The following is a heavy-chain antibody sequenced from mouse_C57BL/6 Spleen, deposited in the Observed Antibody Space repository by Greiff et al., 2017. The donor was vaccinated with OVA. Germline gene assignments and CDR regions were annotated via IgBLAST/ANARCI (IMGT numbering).Heavy chain of an antibody. D-gene: IGHD2-2*01. CDR1: GYTFTDYN. V-gene: IGHV1-22*01. Sequence: EVQLQQSGPELVKPGASVKMSCKASGYTFTDYNMHWVKQSHGKSLEWIGYINPNNGGTSYNQKFKGKATLTVNKSSSTAYMELRSLTSEDSAVYYCAYGYDEALYWYFDVWGTGTTVTVSS. CDR2: INPNNGGT. J-gene: IGHJ1*03. CDR3: AYGYDEALYWYFDV.